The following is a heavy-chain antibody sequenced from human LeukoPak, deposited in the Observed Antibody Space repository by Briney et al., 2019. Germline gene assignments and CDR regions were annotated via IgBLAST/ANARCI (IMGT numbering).Heavy chain of an antibody. D-gene: IGHD2-2*02. CDR3: ARAFRTWPAAAIPGY. J-gene: IGHJ4*02. CDR2: INAGNGNT. Sequence: ASVKVSCKASGYTFTSYAMHWVRQAPGQRLEWMGWINAGNGNTKYSQEFQGRVTITRDTSASTAYMELSSLRSEDMAVYYCARAFRTWPAAAIPGYWGQGTLVTVSS. V-gene: IGHV1-3*03. CDR1: GYTFTSYA.